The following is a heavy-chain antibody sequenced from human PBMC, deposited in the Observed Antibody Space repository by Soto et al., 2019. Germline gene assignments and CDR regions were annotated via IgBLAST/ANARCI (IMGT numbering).Heavy chain of an antibody. J-gene: IGHJ4*02. Sequence: GSLRLSCAASGFTFSQYALNWIRQAPGKGLEWVSAISSSGADTYYADSVKGRFTISRDNSKNTLYLQMNSLRAEDTAVYYCAATSCRGLYCYRYYFDSWGQGAMVTVS. D-gene: IGHD2-15*01. CDR3: AATSCRGLYCYRYYFDS. CDR1: GFTFSQYA. V-gene: IGHV3-23*01. CDR2: ISSSGADT.